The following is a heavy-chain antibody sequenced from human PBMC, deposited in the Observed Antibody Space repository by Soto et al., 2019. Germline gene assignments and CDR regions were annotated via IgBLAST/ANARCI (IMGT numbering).Heavy chain of an antibody. CDR3: ARSYGDYLYYHYYLDV. V-gene: IGHV4-59*01. J-gene: IGHJ6*03. D-gene: IGHD4-17*01. CDR1: GGSISSYY. CDR2: IYYSGST. Sequence: SETLSLTCTVSGGSISSYYWSWIRQPPGKGLEWIGYIYYSGSTNYNPSLKSRVTISVDTSKNQFSLKLSSVTAADTAVYYCARSYGDYLYYHYYLDVWGKGTAVTVYS.